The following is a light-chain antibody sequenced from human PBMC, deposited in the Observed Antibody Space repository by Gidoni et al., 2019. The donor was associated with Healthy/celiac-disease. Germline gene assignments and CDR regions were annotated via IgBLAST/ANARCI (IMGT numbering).Light chain of an antibody. J-gene: IGKJ1*01. Sequence: DIQMTQSPSSLSASVGDRVTNTCRASQSISSYLNWYQQKPGKAPKPLIYAASSLQSGVPSRFSGSGSGTDFTLTISSLQPEDFATYYCQQSYSTPQTFGQGTKVEIK. CDR2: AAS. V-gene: IGKV1-39*01. CDR1: QSISSY. CDR3: QQSYSTPQT.